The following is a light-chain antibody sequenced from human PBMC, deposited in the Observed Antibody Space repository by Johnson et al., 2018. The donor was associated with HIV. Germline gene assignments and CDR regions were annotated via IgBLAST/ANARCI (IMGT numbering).Light chain of an antibody. J-gene: IGLJ1*01. CDR1: RSNIGDNF. CDR2: DNS. Sequence: QSVLTQPPSVSAAPGQKVTISCSGNRSNIGDNFVSWYQHLPGTAPKLLVYDNSKRPSGIPDRFSATKSGTSATLGITGLQTADEADYYCGPWDSSPSGYVFGTGTKVTVL. CDR3: GPWDSSPSGYV. V-gene: IGLV1-51*01.